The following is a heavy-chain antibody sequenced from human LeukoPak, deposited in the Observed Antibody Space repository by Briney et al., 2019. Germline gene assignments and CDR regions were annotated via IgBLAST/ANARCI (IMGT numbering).Heavy chain of an antibody. CDR1: GYSISSGYY. D-gene: IGHD3-10*01. CDR2: IYHSGST. J-gene: IGHJ4*02. V-gene: IGHV4-38-2*02. CDR3: ARVRRPYYYGSGSPPEYYFDY. Sequence: SETLSLTCTVSGYSISSGYYWGWIRQPPGKGLEWIGSIYHSGSTYYNPSLKSRVTISVDTSKNQFSLKLSSVTAADTAVYYCARVRRPYYYGSGSPPEYYFDYWGQGTLVTVSS.